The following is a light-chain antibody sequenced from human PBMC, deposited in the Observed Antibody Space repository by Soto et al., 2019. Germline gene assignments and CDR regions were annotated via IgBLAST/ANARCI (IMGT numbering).Light chain of an antibody. CDR1: QTISSL. CDR2: DVS. V-gene: IGKV1-5*01. CDR3: QQYNNDWA. Sequence: DIQMTQSPTTLSASVGDGVTITCRASQTISSLLAWYQQRPGTAAKLLIYDVSSLQGGVPSRFSGSGSGTEFTLTISGLQPDDFATYYCQQYNNDWAFGQGTKVDIK. J-gene: IGKJ1*01.